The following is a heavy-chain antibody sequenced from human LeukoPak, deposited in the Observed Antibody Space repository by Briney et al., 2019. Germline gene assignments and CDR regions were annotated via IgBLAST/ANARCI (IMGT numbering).Heavy chain of an antibody. V-gene: IGHV4-34*01. Sequence: SETLSLTCAVYGGSFSGYYWSWIRQPPGKGLEWIGEINHSGSTNYNPSLKSRVTISVDTSKTQFSLKLSSVTAADTAVYYCAREARGSYGSAFDIWGQGTMVTVSS. CDR3: AREARGSYGSAFDI. CDR1: GGSFSGYY. CDR2: INHSGST. J-gene: IGHJ3*02. D-gene: IGHD1-26*01.